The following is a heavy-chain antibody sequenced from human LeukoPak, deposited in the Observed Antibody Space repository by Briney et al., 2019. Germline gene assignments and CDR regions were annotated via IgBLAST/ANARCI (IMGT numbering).Heavy chain of an antibody. Sequence: GASLRLSCAASGFTFSDYALSWVRQAPGMGPECVSAISASGIATYYAESVKGRFSISRDNSRSSLYLQMNSLRADDTAVYYCAKSSLPENYSYCGMDVGGQGTTVTVSS. CDR2: ISASGIAT. J-gene: IGHJ6*02. CDR3: AKSSLPENYSYCGMDV. V-gene: IGHV3-23*01. CDR1: GFTFSDYA.